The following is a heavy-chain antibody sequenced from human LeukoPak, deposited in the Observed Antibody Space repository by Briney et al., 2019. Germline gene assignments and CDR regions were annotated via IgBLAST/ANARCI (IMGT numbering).Heavy chain of an antibody. CDR2: ISGSGGST. J-gene: IGHJ4*02. CDR1: GFTFSSYA. V-gene: IGHV3-23*01. D-gene: IGHD2-2*01. CDR3: AKDLGVGYCSSTSCLTYYFDY. Sequence: PGGSLRLSCAASGFTFSSYAMSWVRQAPGKGLEWVSAISGSGGSTYCADSVKGRFTISRDNSKNTLYLQMNSLRAEDTAVYYCAKDLGVGYCSSTSCLTYYFDYWGQGTLVTVSS.